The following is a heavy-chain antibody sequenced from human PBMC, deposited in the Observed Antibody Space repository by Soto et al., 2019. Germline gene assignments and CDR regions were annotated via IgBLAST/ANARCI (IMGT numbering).Heavy chain of an antibody. D-gene: IGHD6-13*01. CDR2: IYQSGST. CDR3: ARAAYGSSTLFDY. Sequence: SETLSLTCAVSGYFFSSDYFWGWIRQPPGKGLEWIGSIYQSGSTYYNPSLKSRVSTSVDTSKNQFSLKLSSVTAADTAVYYCARAAYGSSTLFDYWGRGALVTVSS. V-gene: IGHV4-38-2*01. CDR1: GYFFSSDYF. J-gene: IGHJ4*02.